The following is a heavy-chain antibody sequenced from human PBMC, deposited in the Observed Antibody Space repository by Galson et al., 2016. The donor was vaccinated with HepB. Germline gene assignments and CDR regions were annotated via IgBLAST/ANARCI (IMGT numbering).Heavy chain of an antibody. Sequence: SLRLPCAASGFSFSSSAMHWVRQAPGKGLEWVAVISYHGSNNYYVDSVKGRFTISRDNSKNTLYLQMNSLRVEDTAMYYCARDGYYYGSGSYGAATYWGQGTPVTVSS. D-gene: IGHD3-10*01. CDR1: GFSFSSSA. V-gene: IGHV3-30*04. CDR2: ISYHGSNN. J-gene: IGHJ4*02. CDR3: ARDGYYYGSGSYGAATY.